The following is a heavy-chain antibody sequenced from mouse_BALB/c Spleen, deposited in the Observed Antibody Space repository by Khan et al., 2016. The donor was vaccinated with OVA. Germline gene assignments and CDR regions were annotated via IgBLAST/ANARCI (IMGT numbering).Heavy chain of an antibody. Sequence: VQLKESGPGLVKPSQSLSLTCTVTGYSITSDYVWNWIRQFQGNKLEWMGYINYSGGTSYPPSLKSRISITRDTSKNQFFLQLNSVTTEDSATYYCARWFAYWGQGTLVTVS. J-gene: IGHJ3*01. CDR3: ARWFAY. CDR2: INYSGGT. V-gene: IGHV3-2*02. CDR1: GYSITSDYV.